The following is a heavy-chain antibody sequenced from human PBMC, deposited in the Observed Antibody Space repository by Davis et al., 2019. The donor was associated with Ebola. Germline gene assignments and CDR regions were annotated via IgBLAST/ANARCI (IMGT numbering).Heavy chain of an antibody. CDR2: VYPGDSDT. D-gene: IGHD3-22*01. V-gene: IGHV5-51*01. Sequence: GGSLRLSCKVSGYSFTTYWIGWVRQMPGKGLEWMGTVYPGDSDTRYSPSFQGHVTISAEKSSNTAHLQWSSLKASDTAIYYCAKLGRSSDYYGRHFDWWGQGTRVTVSS. CDR1: GYSFTTYW. CDR3: AKLGRSSDYYGRHFDW. J-gene: IGHJ4*02.